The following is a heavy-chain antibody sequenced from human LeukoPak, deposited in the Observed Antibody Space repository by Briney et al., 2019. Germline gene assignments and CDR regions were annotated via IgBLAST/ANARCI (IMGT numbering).Heavy chain of an antibody. CDR1: GFTFSNYI. CDR2: TSYDGSNE. J-gene: IGHJ4*02. D-gene: IGHD6-6*01. V-gene: IGHV3-30-3*01. Sequence: GGSLRLSCAGSGFTFSNYIMYWIRQAPGKGLEWVAVTSYDGSNEYYGDSVRGRFSISRDNSKSTVCLQMNSLRPEDTAMYFCARVASSNSPHFEYWGQGTLVAVSS. CDR3: ARVASSNSPHFEY.